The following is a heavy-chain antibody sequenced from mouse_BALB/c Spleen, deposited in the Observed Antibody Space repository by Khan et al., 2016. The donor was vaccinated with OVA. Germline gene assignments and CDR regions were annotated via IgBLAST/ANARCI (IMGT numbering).Heavy chain of an antibody. D-gene: IGHD1-1*02. CDR2: ISSGGDIT. Sequence: EVELVESGGGLVKPGGSMKLSCAASGFTFSSFSMSWVGQTPEKRLEWVATISSGGDITYYPDSVKGRFTFSRDNTKNTLYLQMSSLRSEDTAVYCCARSNYGAFAYWGQGTLVTVSA. J-gene: IGHJ3*01. V-gene: IGHV5-9*04. CDR1: GFTFSSFS. CDR3: ARSNYGAFAY.